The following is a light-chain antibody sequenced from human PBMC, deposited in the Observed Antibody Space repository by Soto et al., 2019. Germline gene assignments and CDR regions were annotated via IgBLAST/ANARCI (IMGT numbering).Light chain of an antibody. CDR2: DVS. V-gene: IGLV2-11*01. J-gene: IGLJ7*01. CDR3: CSYARSFTWV. CDR1: SSDVGGYKY. Sequence: QSALTQPRSVSESPGQSVTISCSGTSSDVGGYKYVSWYQQHPGKAPKLMIYDVSKRPSGVPDRFSGSKSGSTASLTISGLQAEDEADYYCCSYARSFTWVFGGGTQLTVL.